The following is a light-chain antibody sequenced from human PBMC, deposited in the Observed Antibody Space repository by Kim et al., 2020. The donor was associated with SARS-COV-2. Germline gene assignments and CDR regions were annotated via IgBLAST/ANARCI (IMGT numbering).Light chain of an antibody. CDR2: GAS. J-gene: IGKJ1*01. CDR3: QQYSSSPAT. Sequence: PGERYTLSCRASQGVSSNYVAWYQQKPGQAPRLLIYGASSRATGIPDRFSGSGSGTDFTLTITRLEPEDFAVYYCQQYSSSPATFGQGTKVDIK. CDR1: QGVSSNY. V-gene: IGKV3-20*01.